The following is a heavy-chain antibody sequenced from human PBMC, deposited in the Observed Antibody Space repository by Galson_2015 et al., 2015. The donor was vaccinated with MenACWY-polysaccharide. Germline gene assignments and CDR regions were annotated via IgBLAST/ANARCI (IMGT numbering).Heavy chain of an antibody. Sequence: SLRLSCAASGFTFSSYSMNWVRQTPGKGLEWVSYIRSGGNTIYYADSVKGRFTISRDDAKNALYLQMNSLRDDDTAVYYCARGLEYSFESWGQGTLVTVSS. CDR3: ARGLEYSFES. V-gene: IGHV3-48*02. D-gene: IGHD3-16*01. J-gene: IGHJ4*02. CDR1: GFTFSSYS. CDR2: IRSGGNTI.